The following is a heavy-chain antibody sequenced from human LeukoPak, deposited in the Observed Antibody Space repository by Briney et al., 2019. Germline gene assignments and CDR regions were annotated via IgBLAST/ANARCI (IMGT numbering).Heavy chain of an antibody. CDR2: IYWNDDK. D-gene: IGHD3-3*01. V-gene: IGHV2-5*01. Sequence: SGPTLVNPTQNLTLTCTFSGFSLSTSGVGVGWIRQPPGKALEWLALIYWNDDKRYSPSLKSRLTITKDTSKNQVVLTMTNMDPVDTATYYCALRGRFWAFDYWGQGTLVTVSS. CDR3: ALRGRFWAFDY. CDR1: GFSLSTSGVG. J-gene: IGHJ4*02.